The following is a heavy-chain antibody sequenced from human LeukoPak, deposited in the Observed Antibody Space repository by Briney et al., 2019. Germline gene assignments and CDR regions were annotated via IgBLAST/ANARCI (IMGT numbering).Heavy chain of an antibody. D-gene: IGHD2-21*01. V-gene: IGHV2-5*02. CDR3: AHRHNLGRSSVVITFDV. CDR2: SFWDDDK. CDR1: GVSRHTNGMG. Sequence: SGATLTHPTEPRTLTCNLCGVSRHTNGMGVGWMRQSPEKALEWHALSFWDDDKRYSPSLRGRLTISKDTSNNQVVPTLTNVDPVDTGTYYCAHRHNLGRSSVVITFDVWGQGTVVTVSS. J-gene: IGHJ3*01.